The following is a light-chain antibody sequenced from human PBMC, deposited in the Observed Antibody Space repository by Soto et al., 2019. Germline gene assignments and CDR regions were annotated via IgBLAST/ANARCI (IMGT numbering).Light chain of an antibody. V-gene: IGLV2-11*01. Sequence: QSALTQPRSVSGSPGQSVTISCTGTSSDVGGYNYVSWYQQHPGKAPKLMIYDVSKRPSGVPDRFSGSKSGNTASLTISGLQAEDEADYYCCSYAGSYTFVVFADGKKVNV. CDR2: DVS. J-gene: IGLJ1*01. CDR1: SSDVGGYNY. CDR3: CSYAGSYTFVV.